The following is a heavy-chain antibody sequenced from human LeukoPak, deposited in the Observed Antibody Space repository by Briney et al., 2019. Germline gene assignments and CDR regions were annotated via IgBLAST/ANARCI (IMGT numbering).Heavy chain of an antibody. Sequence: SETLSLTCGVYGGSLSDYYWNWIRQPPGKGLEWIGEIHHSGSTNYNPSLKSRVSISVDTSKNQFSLRLSSVTAADTAVYYCARHRPYFRYFDYWGQGTLVTVSS. CDR2: IHHSGST. CDR3: ARHRPYFRYFDY. V-gene: IGHV4-34*01. CDR1: GGSLSDYY. J-gene: IGHJ4*02. D-gene: IGHD2/OR15-2a*01.